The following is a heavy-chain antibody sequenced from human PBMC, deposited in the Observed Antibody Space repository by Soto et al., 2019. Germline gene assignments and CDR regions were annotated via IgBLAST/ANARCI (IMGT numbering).Heavy chain of an antibody. V-gene: IGHV3-53*01. J-gene: IGHJ6*02. D-gene: IGHD6-13*01. Sequence: GGSLRLSCAASGFTVSSNYMSWVRQAPGKGLEWVSVIYSGGSTYYADSVKGRFTISRDNSKNTLYLQMNSLRAEDTAVYYCARDLPIAAAGTFNYYYYYGMDVWGQGTTVTVSS. CDR3: ARDLPIAAAGTFNYYYYYGMDV. CDR2: IYSGGST. CDR1: GFTVSSNY.